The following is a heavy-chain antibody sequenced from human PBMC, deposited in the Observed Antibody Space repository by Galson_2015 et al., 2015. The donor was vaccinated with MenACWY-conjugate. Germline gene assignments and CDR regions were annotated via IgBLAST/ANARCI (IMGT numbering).Heavy chain of an antibody. CDR1: GFTFSSYS. J-gene: IGHJ4*02. Sequence: SLRLSCAASGFTFSSYSMNWVRQAPGKGLEWVSYISSSSSTIYYADSVKGRFTISRDNAKNSLYLQMNSLRAEDTAVYYCARAAQRVGGSYSFDYWGQGTLVTVSS. CDR2: ISSSSSTI. V-gene: IGHV3-48*04. CDR3: ARAAQRVGGSYSFDY. D-gene: IGHD1-26*01.